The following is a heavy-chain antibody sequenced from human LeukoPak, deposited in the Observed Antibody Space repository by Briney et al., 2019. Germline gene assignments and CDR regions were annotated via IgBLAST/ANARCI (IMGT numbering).Heavy chain of an antibody. CDR3: ARLGYGPIEYYYYMDV. D-gene: IGHD7-27*01. V-gene: IGHV4-4*09. J-gene: IGHJ6*03. CDR1: GGSISSYY. CDR2: IYTSGST. Sequence: SETLSLTCTVSGGSISSYYWSWIRQPPGKELEWIGYIYTSGSTNYNPSLKSRVTISVDTSKNQFSLKLSSVTAADTAVYYCARLGYGPIEYYYYMDVWGKGTTVTVSS.